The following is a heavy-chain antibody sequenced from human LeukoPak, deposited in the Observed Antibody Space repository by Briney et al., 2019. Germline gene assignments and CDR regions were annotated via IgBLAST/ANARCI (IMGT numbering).Heavy chain of an antibody. J-gene: IGHJ4*02. CDR1: GFTFSSYA. Sequence: GGSLRLSCAASGFTFSSYAMSWVRQAPGKGLEWVSAISGSGGSTYYADSVKGRFTISRDNYKNTLYLQMNSLRAEDTAVYYCAKALGRNGEIYTAMKYWGQGTLVTVSS. D-gene: IGHD5-18*01. CDR2: ISGSGGST. V-gene: IGHV3-23*01. CDR3: AKALGRNGEIYTAMKY.